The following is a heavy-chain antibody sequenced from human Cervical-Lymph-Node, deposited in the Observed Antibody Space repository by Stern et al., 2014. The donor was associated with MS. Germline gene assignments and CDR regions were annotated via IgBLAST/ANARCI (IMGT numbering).Heavy chain of an antibody. J-gene: IGHJ4*02. V-gene: IGHV3-33*01. Sequence: VQLVESGRGVVQPGRSLRLSCAASGFTFSSYGMHWVRQAPGKGLEWVAVIWYDGSNKYYADSVKGRFTISRDNSKNTLYLQMNSLRAEDTAVYYCASGAYYDSSGYYSSFDYWGQGTLVTVSS. CDR3: ASGAYYDSSGYYSSFDY. CDR1: GFTFSSYG. D-gene: IGHD3-22*01. CDR2: IWYDGSNK.